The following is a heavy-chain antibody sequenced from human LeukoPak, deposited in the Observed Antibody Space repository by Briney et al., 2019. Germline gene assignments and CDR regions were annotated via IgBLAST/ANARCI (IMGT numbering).Heavy chain of an antibody. CDR1: GASISTYY. V-gene: IGHV4-59*01. Sequence: PSETLSLTCTVSGASISTYYWSWIRQPPGKGLEWIGYISYSGSTNYNPSLKSRVTISVDTSKNQFSLKLSSVTAADTAVYYCARGASYGRPFDYWGQGTLVTVSS. CDR2: ISYSGST. J-gene: IGHJ4*02. CDR3: ARGASYGRPFDY. D-gene: IGHD3-16*01.